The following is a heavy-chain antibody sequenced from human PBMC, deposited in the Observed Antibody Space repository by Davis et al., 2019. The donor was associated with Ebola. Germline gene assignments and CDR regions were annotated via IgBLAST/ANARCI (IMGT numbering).Heavy chain of an antibody. V-gene: IGHV3-43*02. J-gene: IGHJ4*02. D-gene: IGHD6-13*01. Sequence: GESLKISCAASGFTFSSYSMNWVRQAPGKGLEWVSLISGDGGSTYYADSVKGRFTISRDNSKNSLYLQMNSLRTEDTALYYCARAMGYSSSWYYWGQGTLVTVSS. CDR2: ISGDGGST. CDR1: GFTFSSYS. CDR3: ARAMGYSSSWYY.